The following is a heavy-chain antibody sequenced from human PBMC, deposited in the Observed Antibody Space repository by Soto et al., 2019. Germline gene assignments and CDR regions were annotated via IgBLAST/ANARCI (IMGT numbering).Heavy chain of an antibody. J-gene: IGHJ4*02. V-gene: IGHV4-31*03. CDR1: GGSISSGGYY. Sequence: SETLSLTCTVSGGSISSGGYYWSWIRQHPGKGLEWIGYIYYSGSTYYNPSLKSRVTFSVDTSKNQFSLKLSSVTAADTAVYYCARGVVVNFDYWGQGTLVTVSS. CDR2: IYYSGST. CDR3: ARGVVVNFDY. D-gene: IGHD2-15*01.